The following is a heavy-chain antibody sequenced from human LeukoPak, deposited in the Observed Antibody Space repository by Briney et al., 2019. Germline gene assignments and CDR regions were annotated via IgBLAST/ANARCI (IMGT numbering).Heavy chain of an antibody. Sequence: GGSLRLSCAASGFTFSSYAMHWVRQAPGKGLEWVAVISYDGSNKYYADSVKGRFTISRDNSKNTLYLQMNSLRGDDTAVYYCARDHQWLDALDFWGQGTLVTVSS. D-gene: IGHD6-19*01. J-gene: IGHJ4*02. CDR2: ISYDGSNK. CDR1: GFTFSSYA. V-gene: IGHV3-30*04. CDR3: ARDHQWLDALDF.